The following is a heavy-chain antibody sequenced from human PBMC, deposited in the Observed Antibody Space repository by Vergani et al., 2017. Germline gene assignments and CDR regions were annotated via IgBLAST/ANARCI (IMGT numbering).Heavy chain of an antibody. J-gene: IGHJ4*02. CDR3: ARGYCSSTSCYMTGDY. V-gene: IGHV1-2*02. D-gene: IGHD2-2*02. CDR1: GYTFTGYY. CDR2: INPNSGGT. Sequence: QVQLVQSGAEVKKPGASVKVSCKASGYTFTGYYMHWVRQAPGQGLEWMGWINPNSGGTNYAQKFQGRGTMTRDTSISTAYMELSRLRSDDTAVYYCARGYCSSTSCYMTGDYWGQGTLVTVSS.